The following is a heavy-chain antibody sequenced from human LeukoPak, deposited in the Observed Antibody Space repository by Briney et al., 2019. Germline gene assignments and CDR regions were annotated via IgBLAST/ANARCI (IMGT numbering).Heavy chain of an antibody. Sequence: PGGSLRLSCAASGFTFSTYVMHWVRQAPGKGLEWMGIINPSGGSTSYAQKFKGRVTMTRDTSTSTVYMELSSLRSEDTAVYYCARDWSFWGQGTLVTVSS. V-gene: IGHV1-46*01. CDR2: INPSGGST. J-gene: IGHJ4*02. CDR1: GFTFSTYV. CDR3: ARDWSF.